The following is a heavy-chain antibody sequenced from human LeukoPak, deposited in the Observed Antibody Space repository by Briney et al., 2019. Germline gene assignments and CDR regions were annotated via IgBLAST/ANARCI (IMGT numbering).Heavy chain of an antibody. CDR1: GYTFTGYY. CDR3: ARGPPSIAARLNY. D-gene: IGHD6-6*01. J-gene: IGHJ4*02. CDR2: INPNSGGT. V-gene: IGHV1-2*02. Sequence: ASVTVSFKASGYTFTGYYMHWVRQAPGQGLEWMGSINPNSGGTNYAQKFQGRVTMTRDTSISTAYMELSRLRSDDTAVYYCARGPPSIAARLNYWGQGTLVTVSS.